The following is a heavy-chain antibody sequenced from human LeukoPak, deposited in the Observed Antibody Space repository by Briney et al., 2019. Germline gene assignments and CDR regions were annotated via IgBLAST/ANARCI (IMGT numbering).Heavy chain of an antibody. D-gene: IGHD3-22*01. CDR2: INHSGST. Sequence: SETLSLTCAVYGGSFSGYYWSWIRQPPGKGLEWIGEINHSGSTNYNPSLKSRVTISVDTSKNQFSLKLSSVTAADTAVYYCAGRGYYDSSGYYSVDYWGQGTLVTVSS. CDR3: AGRGYYDSSGYYSVDY. J-gene: IGHJ4*02. V-gene: IGHV4-34*01. CDR1: GGSFSGYY.